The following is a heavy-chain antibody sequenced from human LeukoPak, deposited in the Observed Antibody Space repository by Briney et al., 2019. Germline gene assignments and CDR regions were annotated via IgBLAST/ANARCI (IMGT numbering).Heavy chain of an antibody. D-gene: IGHD5-18*01. V-gene: IGHV4-34*01. CDR2: INHRGST. J-gene: IGHJ4*02. CDR1: GLTLSHYD. Sequence: GSLRLSCAASGLTLSHYDMNWIRQPPGKGLEWIGEINHRGSTNYNPSLKNRVTISVDTPKNQFSLKLSSVTAADTAVYYCARERGYSYGKQRGQERDLRYWGQGTLVTVSS. CDR3: ARERGYSYGKQRGQERDLRY.